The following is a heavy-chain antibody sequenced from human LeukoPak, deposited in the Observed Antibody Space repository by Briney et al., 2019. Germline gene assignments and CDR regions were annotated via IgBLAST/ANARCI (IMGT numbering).Heavy chain of an antibody. J-gene: IGHJ6*02. Sequence: GASVKVSCKASGYTFTSYAMHWVRQAPGQRLEWMGWINAGNGNTKYSQKFQGRVTITADESTSTAYMELSSLRSEDTAVYYCARLGFGELLSSYYGMDVWGQGTAVTVSS. V-gene: IGHV1-3*01. CDR2: INAGNGNT. CDR3: ARLGFGELLSSYYGMDV. CDR1: GYTFTSYA. D-gene: IGHD3-10*01.